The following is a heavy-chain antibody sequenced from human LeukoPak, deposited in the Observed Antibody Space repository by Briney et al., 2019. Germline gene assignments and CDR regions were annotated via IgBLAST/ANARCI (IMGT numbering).Heavy chain of an antibody. J-gene: IGHJ3*02. CDR2: ISGTSDRT. CDR1: GFTFSDYY. Sequence: PGGSLRLSCAASGFTFSDYYMNWVRQAPGKGLEWVSFISGTSDRTYYADSAKGRFTVSRGNSKNTLFLQMNSLRAEDTAVYYCAKCHSSNWNDALDIWGQGTMVTVSS. V-gene: IGHV3-23*01. CDR3: AKCHSSNWNDALDI. D-gene: IGHD6-13*01.